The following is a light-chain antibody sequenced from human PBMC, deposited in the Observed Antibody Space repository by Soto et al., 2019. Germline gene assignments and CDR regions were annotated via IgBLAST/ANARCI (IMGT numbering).Light chain of an antibody. J-gene: IGLJ2*01. CDR2: EGN. CDR1: SSDVGSYNF. Sequence: QSALTQTASVSGSPGQSITISCTGTSSDVGSYNFVSWYQQHPGKAPKLMIYEGNKRPSGVSNRFSGSKSGNTASLTISGLQAEDEADYYCFSYASSSSTVVFGGGTKLTVL. V-gene: IGLV2-23*01. CDR3: FSYASSSSTVV.